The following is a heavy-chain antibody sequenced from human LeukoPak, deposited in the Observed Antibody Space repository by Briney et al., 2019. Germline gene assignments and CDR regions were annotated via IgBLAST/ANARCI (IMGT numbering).Heavy chain of an antibody. J-gene: IGHJ4*02. V-gene: IGHV1-46*01. CDR1: GYIFTSYY. CDR2: INPSGGST. Sequence: ASVKVSCKASGYIFTSYYMHWVRQAPGQGLEWMGIINPSGGSTSYAQKFQGRVTMTRDTSTSTVYMELSSLRSEDTAVYYCARDLSTFDILTGYEPGLWGQGTLVTVSS. CDR3: ARDLSTFDILTGYEPGL. D-gene: IGHD3-9*01.